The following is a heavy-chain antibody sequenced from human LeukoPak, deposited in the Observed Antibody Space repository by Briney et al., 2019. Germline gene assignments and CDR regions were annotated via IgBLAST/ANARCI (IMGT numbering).Heavy chain of an antibody. V-gene: IGHV3-53*01. CDR3: GGYSSLDH. D-gene: IGHD3-22*01. CDR2: IYSGGDK. Sequence: GGSLRLSCAASGFSFSNNYMSWVCQAPGKGLEWVSLIYSGGDKRYAASVKGRFTISRDNSKNTLYLQMDSLRVEDTAVYYCGGYSSLDHWGQGTLVTVSS. J-gene: IGHJ4*02. CDR1: GFSFSNNY.